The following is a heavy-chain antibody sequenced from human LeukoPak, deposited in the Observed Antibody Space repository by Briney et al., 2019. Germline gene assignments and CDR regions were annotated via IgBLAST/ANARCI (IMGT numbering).Heavy chain of an antibody. CDR1: GFTFSSYA. CDR3: AKGRTHLYNWNPPQFDP. V-gene: IGHV3-23*01. D-gene: IGHD1-20*01. Sequence: GGSLRLSCAASGFTFSSYAMSWVRQAPGKGLEWVSAISGSGGSTYYADSVKGRFTISRDNSKNTLYLQMNSLRAEDTAAYYCAKGRTHLYNWNPPQFDPWGQGTLVTVSS. CDR2: ISGSGGST. J-gene: IGHJ5*02.